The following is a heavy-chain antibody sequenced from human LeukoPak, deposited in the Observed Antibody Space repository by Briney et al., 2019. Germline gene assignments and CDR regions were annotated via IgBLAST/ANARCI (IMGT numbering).Heavy chain of an antibody. Sequence: GGSLRLSCAASGFTFSSYGMHWVRQAPGKGLEWVAVISYDGSNKYYADSVKGRFTISRDNSKNTLYLQMDSLRAEDTAVYYCAVRRATHYDILTGLGSFDYWGQGTLVTVSS. D-gene: IGHD3-9*01. CDR3: AVRRATHYDILTGLGSFDY. CDR2: ISYDGSNK. J-gene: IGHJ4*02. V-gene: IGHV3-30*03. CDR1: GFTFSSYG.